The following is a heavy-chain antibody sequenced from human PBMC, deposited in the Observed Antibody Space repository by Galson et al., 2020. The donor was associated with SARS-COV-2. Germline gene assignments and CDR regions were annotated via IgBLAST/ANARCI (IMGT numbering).Heavy chain of an antibody. CDR3: AKETLAVGGTRYFEN. J-gene: IGHJ4*02. CDR1: GFTFSNYA. V-gene: IGHV3-23*01. CDR2: NSGSGRNT. D-gene: IGHD6-19*01. Sequence: GGSLRLSCAASGFTFSNYAMSWVRQAPGKGLEWVSSNSGSGRNTYYGDSVKGRFTISRDDSKNTLYLQMNSLRAEDTAVYYCAKETLAVGGTRYFENWGQGTLVTVSS.